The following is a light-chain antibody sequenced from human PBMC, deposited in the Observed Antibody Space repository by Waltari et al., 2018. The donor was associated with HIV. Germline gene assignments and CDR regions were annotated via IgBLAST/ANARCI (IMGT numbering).Light chain of an antibody. CDR1: KSIHNH. Sequence: VLTQSPATLSLSPGASATPSSRARKSIHNHVVGYQEETGQAPRILIYDATNSATGVPTRISGSGFVTDVTVSISSLEPGDVALYYCQQRGLWARRSFGGGTKVEIK. V-gene: IGKV3-11*01. CDR3: QQRGLWARRS. CDR2: DAT. J-gene: IGKJ4*01.